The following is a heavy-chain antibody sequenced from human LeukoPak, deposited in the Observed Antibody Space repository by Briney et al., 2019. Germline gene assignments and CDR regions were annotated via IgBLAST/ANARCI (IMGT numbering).Heavy chain of an antibody. CDR1: GGSISSYY. D-gene: IGHD1-1*01. CDR3: ARWTTTFLDY. Sequence: PSETLSLTCTVSGGSISSYYWSWIRQPPGRGLEWIGYIYYSGSTNYNPSLKSRVTISVDTSKNQFSLKLSSVTAADTAVYYCARWTTTFLDYWGQRTLVTVSS. J-gene: IGHJ4*02. V-gene: IGHV4-59*01. CDR2: IYYSGST.